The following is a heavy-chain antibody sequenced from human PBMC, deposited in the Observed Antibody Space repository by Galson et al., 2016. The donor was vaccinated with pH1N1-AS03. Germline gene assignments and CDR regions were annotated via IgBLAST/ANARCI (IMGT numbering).Heavy chain of an antibody. CDR2: IRSKTYGGTA. J-gene: IGHJ4*02. CDR1: GFTFADHA. D-gene: IGHD2-21*02. Sequence: SLRLSCATSGFTFADHAMSWFRQAPGMGLEWVGFIRSKTYGGTAESAASVKDRFTLSRDDSKRIAYLPMDSLKIEETGIYSFTRGCGGACPRGDSWGQGTLVTVSS. CDR3: TRGCGGACPRGDS. V-gene: IGHV3-49*03.